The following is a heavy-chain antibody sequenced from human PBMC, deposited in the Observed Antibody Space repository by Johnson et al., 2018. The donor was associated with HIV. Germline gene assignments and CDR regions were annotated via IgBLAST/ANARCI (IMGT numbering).Heavy chain of an antibody. V-gene: IGHV3-30*02. J-gene: IGHJ3*02. D-gene: IGHD1-7*01. CDR3: AKGRSGTTASIDAFDI. CDR2: IRYDGSNK. CDR1: GFTFSNYA. Sequence: QVQLVESGGGVVQPGGSLRLSCAASGFTFSNYAMHWVRQAPGKGLEWVAFIRYDGSNKYYADSVKGRFTISRDNSKNTLYLQMKSLSAEDTAVYYCAKGRSGTTASIDAFDIWGQGTMVTVSS.